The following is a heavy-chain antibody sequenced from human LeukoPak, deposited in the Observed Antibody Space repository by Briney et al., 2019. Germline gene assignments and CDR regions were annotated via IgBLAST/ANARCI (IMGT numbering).Heavy chain of an antibody. CDR1: GYTFTDYY. Sequence: ASVKVSCKASGYTFTDYYIHWVRQAPGQGLEWIGRINPDSGGTNSAQKFQGRVTMTRDTSISTAYIELSSLRSDDTAVYYCARVKEQTIAARYFDYWGQGTLVTVSS. D-gene: IGHD6-6*01. CDR3: ARVKEQTIAARYFDY. CDR2: INPDSGGT. V-gene: IGHV1-2*06. J-gene: IGHJ4*02.